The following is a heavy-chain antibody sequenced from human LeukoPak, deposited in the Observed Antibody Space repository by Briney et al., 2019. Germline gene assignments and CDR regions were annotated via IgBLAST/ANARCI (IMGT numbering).Heavy chain of an antibody. J-gene: IGHJ3*01. D-gene: IGHD3/OR15-3a*01. CDR1: GFSFSDYS. CDR2: IYSGNSA. V-gene: IGHV3-66*01. CDR3: ARESMDAFDV. Sequence: GGSLRLSCAASGFSFSDYSMNWVRQAPGKGLEWVSVIYSGNSAYYADSVKGRFTISRDSSKNTLYLQMNSLRAEDTAVYYCARESMDAFDVWGQGTMVTVSS.